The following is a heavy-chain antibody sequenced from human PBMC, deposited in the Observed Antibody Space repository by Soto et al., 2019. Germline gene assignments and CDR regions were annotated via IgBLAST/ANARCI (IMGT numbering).Heavy chain of an antibody. CDR2: INHSGST. D-gene: IGHD3-3*01. CDR3: AAEFSYGMDV. Sequence: PSETLSLTCAVYGGSLSAYYWSWIRQPPGKGLEWIGEINHSGSTNYNPSLKSRVTISVDTSKNQFSLKLSSVTAADTAVYYCAAEFSYGMDVWGQGTTVTVSS. J-gene: IGHJ6*02. CDR1: GGSLSAYY. V-gene: IGHV4-34*01.